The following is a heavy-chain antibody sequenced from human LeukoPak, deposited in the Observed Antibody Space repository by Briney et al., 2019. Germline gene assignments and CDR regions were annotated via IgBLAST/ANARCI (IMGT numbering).Heavy chain of an antibody. D-gene: IGHD4-23*01. CDR2: INHSGST. J-gene: IGHJ4*02. V-gene: IGHV4-34*01. CDR3: ARVSNSKIDF. CDR1: GGSFSGYY. Sequence: SETLSLTCAVYGGSFSGYYRSWIRQPPGKGLEWIGEINHSGSTNYNPSLKSRVTISVDTSKNQFSLKLNSVTAADTAVYYCARVSNSKIDFWGQGTLVTVSS.